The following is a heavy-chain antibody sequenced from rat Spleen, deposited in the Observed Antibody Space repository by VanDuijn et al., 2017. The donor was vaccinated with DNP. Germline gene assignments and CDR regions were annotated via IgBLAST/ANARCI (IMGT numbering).Heavy chain of an antibody. D-gene: IGHD1-8*01. Sequence: EMQLVESGGDLVQSGRSLKLACVASGFTFNNFWMTWIRQCLGKGQEWVASISSSGGSTYYPDSVKGRFTISRDNATNTLYLQMNSLRYEDTASYYCVRDSRDYGSYADYFDYWGQGVMVTVSS. CDR2: ISSSGGST. V-gene: IGHV5-31*01. J-gene: IGHJ2*01. CDR1: GFTFNNFW. CDR3: VRDSRDYGSYADYFDY.